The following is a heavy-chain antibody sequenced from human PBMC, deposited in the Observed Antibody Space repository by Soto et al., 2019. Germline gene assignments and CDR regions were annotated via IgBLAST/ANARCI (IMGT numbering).Heavy chain of an antibody. Sequence: SETLSLTXTVSGGSISRYYWSWIRQPPGKGLEWIGYMYNTGSTVYNPSFKSRVTISVDTSKNQFSLKLNSVTAADTAVYYCARDLWGYCGTDCYPLDVWGQGTTVTVSS. CDR3: ARDLWGYCGTDCYPLDV. CDR1: GGSISRYY. V-gene: IGHV4-59*01. CDR2: MYNTGST. J-gene: IGHJ6*02. D-gene: IGHD2-21*02.